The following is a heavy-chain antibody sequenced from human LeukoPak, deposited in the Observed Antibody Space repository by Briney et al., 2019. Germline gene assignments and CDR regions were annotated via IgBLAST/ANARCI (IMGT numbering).Heavy chain of an antibody. Sequence: KPGGSLRLSCAASGFTFSTYSMKWVRQAPGKGLEWVSYISDSSAMYYADSVRGRFTISRGNDKNSLFLQMNSLRAEDTAVYYCARDGGYSGYDADCWGQGTLVTVSS. D-gene: IGHD5-12*01. V-gene: IGHV3-48*01. J-gene: IGHJ4*02. CDR1: GFTFSTYS. CDR3: ARDGGYSGYDADC. CDR2: ISDSSAM.